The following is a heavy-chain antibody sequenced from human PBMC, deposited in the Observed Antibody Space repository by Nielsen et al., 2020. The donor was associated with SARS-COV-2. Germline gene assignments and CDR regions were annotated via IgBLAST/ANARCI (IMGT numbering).Heavy chain of an antibody. CDR1: GYSISSGYY. Sequence: SETLSLTCTVSGYSISSGYYWGWIRQPPGKGLEWIGSIYHSGSTYYNPSLKRRVTISVDTSKNQFSLKLNSVTAADTAVYYCARGGSGSSDKRGFDYWGQGALVTVSS. CDR3: ARGGSGSSDKRGFDY. D-gene: IGHD6-13*01. J-gene: IGHJ4*02. V-gene: IGHV4-38-2*02. CDR2: IYHSGST.